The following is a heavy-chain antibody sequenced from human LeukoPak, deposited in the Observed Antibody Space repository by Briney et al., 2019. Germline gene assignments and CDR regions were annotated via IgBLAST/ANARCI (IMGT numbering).Heavy chain of an antibody. V-gene: IGHV3-9*01. CDR1: GFTFDDYA. Sequence: GGSLRLSCAASGFTFDDYAMHWVRQAPGKGLEWVSGISWNSGSIGYADSVKGRFTISRDNAKNSLYLQMNSLRAEDTALYYCAKIAAAGNDYFYGMDGWDQGTTVTVSS. CDR2: ISWNSGSI. CDR3: AKIAAAGNDYFYGMDG. J-gene: IGHJ6*02. D-gene: IGHD6-13*01.